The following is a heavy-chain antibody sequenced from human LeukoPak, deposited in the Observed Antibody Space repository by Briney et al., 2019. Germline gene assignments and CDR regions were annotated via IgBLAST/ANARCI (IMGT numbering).Heavy chain of an antibody. CDR1: GFTFSSYG. D-gene: IGHD6-13*01. CDR2: IYSGGST. CDR3: ARDSPTGIAAAGTVDY. Sequence: GGSLRLSCAASGFTFSSYGMHWVRQAPGKGLEWVSVIYSGGSTYYADSVKGRFTISRDNSKNTLYLQMNSLRAEDTAVYYCARDSPTGIAAAGTVDYWGQGTLVTVSS. J-gene: IGHJ4*02. V-gene: IGHV3-53*01.